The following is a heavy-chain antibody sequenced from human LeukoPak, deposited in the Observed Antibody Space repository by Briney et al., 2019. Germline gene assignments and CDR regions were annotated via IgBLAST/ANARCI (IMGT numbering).Heavy chain of an antibody. CDR3: AGNVAAAGPDYFDY. Sequence: SETLSLTCAVYGGSFSGYYWSWIRQPPGKGLEWIGEINHSGSTNYNPSLKSRVTISVDTSKNQFSLKLSSVTAADTAVYYCAGNVAAAGPDYFDYWGQGTLVTVSS. CDR1: GGSFSGYY. D-gene: IGHD6-13*01. J-gene: IGHJ4*02. CDR2: INHSGST. V-gene: IGHV4-34*01.